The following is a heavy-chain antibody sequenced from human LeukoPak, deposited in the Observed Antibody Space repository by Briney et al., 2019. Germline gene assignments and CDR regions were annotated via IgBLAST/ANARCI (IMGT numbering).Heavy chain of an antibody. CDR2: IYYSRSN. D-gene: IGHD6-6*01. CDR3: ARGSIAARNAAFDI. J-gene: IGHJ3*02. Sequence: PSETLSLTCTVSGGSISSYYWSWIWHPPGNGLEWIGYIYYSRSNNYNPSIKNRVTISVDTSEKQFSLKLRSATAADKAVYYCARGSIAARNAAFDIWGQGTMVTVSS. CDR1: GGSISSYY. V-gene: IGHV4-59*01.